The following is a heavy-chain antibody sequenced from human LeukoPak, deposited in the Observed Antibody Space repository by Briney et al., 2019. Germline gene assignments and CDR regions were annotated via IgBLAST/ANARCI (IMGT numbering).Heavy chain of an antibody. CDR1: GLTFRSYW. D-gene: IGHD1-14*01. CDR2: IKEDGSQK. V-gene: IGHV3-7*04. CDR3: ARARIDY. Sequence: GRTLRLPCVGSGLTFRSYWMAWVRQAPGKGLEGVANIKEDGSQKFSVDSVKGRFTISRDNAKNALYLQMSSLRAEDTAVYYCARARIDYWGQGTLVTVSS. J-gene: IGHJ4*02.